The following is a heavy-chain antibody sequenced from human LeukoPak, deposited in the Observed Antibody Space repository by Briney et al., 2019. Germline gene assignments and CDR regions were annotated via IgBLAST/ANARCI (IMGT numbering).Heavy chain of an antibody. V-gene: IGHV4-59*08. D-gene: IGHD2-15*01. CDR1: GGSISNYY. Sequence: PSETLSLTCTVSGGSISNYYWSWVRQPPGKGLEYIGHIYYSGSSNYNPSFKRRVTMLVDTSKSQFSLRLSSVPAADTAIYYCARRGYCSGGSCYSFDYWGQGTLVTVSS. CDR3: ARRGYCSGGSCYSFDY. CDR2: IYYSGSS. J-gene: IGHJ4*02.